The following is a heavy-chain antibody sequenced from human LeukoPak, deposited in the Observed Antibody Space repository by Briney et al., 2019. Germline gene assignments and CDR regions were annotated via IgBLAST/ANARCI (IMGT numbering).Heavy chain of an antibody. J-gene: IGHJ6*03. D-gene: IGHD6-13*01. CDR2: IIPIFGTA. Sequence: GASVKVSCKASGYPFTNYAMNWVRQAPGQGLEWMGGIIPIFGTANYAQKFQGRVTITRNTSISTAYMELSSLRSEDTAVYYCARYWAAAGLYYMDVWGKGTTVTVSS. CDR3: ARYWAAAGLYYMDV. CDR1: GYPFTNYA. V-gene: IGHV1-69*05.